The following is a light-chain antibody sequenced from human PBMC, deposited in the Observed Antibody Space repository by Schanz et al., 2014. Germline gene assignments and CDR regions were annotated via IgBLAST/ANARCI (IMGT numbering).Light chain of an antibody. CDR1: QSISSW. Sequence: DIQMTQSPSTLSASVGDRVTITCRASQSISSWLAWYQQKPGKAPKLLIYKASSLESGVPSRFSGSGSGTEFTLTISSLQPDDFATYYCQHYDRYSGTFGQGTKVEFK. CDR3: QHYDRYSGT. J-gene: IGKJ1*01. CDR2: KAS. V-gene: IGKV1-5*03.